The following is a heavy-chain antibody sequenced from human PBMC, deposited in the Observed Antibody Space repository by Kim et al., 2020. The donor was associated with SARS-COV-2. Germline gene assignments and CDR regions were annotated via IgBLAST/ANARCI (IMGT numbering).Heavy chain of an antibody. D-gene: IGHD4-17*01. CDR3: ARGYGDYGDWDWFDP. V-gene: IGHV3-7*03. J-gene: IGHJ5*02. Sequence: VYYVKGQFTVSRDNAKNALYLQMNSLRAEDTAVYYCARGYGDYGDWDWFDPWGQGALVTVSS.